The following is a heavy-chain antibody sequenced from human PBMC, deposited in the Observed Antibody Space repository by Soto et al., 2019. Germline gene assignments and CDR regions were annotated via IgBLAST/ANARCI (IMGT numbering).Heavy chain of an antibody. CDR3: TTVGVVVAATPYYYGMDV. Sequence: GSLRLSCAASGFTFSNAWMSWVRQAPGKGLEWVGRIKSKTDGGTTDYAAPVKGRFTISRDDSKNTLYLQMNSLKTEDTAVYYCTTVGVVVAATPYYYGMDVWGQGTTVTVSS. CDR1: GFTFSNAW. V-gene: IGHV3-15*01. CDR2: IKSKTDGGTT. D-gene: IGHD2-15*01. J-gene: IGHJ6*02.